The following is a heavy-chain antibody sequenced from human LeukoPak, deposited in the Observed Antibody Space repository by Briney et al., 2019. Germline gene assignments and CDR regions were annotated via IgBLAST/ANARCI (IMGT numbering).Heavy chain of an antibody. CDR1: GDSVSSNSAA. D-gene: IGHD6-13*01. CDR2: TYYRSKWYN. V-gene: IGHV6-1*01. CDR3: ARQLAAVGKGIDY. J-gene: IGHJ4*02. Sequence: SQTLSLTCAISGDSVSSNSAAWNWIRQSPSRGLEWLGRTYYRSKWYNDYALFVKSRITINPDTSKNQFSLHLNSMTPEDTAVYYCARQLAAVGKGIDYWGQGTLVTVSS.